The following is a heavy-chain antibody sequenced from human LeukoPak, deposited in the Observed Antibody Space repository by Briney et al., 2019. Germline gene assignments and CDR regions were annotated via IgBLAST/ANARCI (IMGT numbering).Heavy chain of an antibody. CDR2: INHSGST. D-gene: IGHD3-3*01. CDR3: ARNYYDFWSGTRPIDY. J-gene: IGHJ4*02. CDR1: GGSFSGYY. Sequence: PSETLSLTCAIYGGSFSGYYWSWIRQPPGKGLEWIGEINHSGSTNYNPSLKSRVTISVDTSKNQFSLKLSSVTAADTAVYYCARNYYDFWSGTRPIDYWGQGTLVTVSS. V-gene: IGHV4-34*01.